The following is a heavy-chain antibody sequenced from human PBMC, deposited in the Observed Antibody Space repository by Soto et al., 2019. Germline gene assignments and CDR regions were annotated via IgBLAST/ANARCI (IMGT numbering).Heavy chain of an antibody. D-gene: IGHD3-22*01. CDR1: GFTFSSYA. CDR2: ISYDGSNK. Sequence: GGSLRLSCAASGFTFSSYAMHWVRQAPGKGLEWVAVISYDGSNKYYADSVKGRFTISRDNSKNTLYLQMNSLRAEDTAVYYCSRDTWLLPPDAFDIWGQGTMVTLSS. V-gene: IGHV3-30-3*01. CDR3: SRDTWLLPPDAFDI. J-gene: IGHJ3*02.